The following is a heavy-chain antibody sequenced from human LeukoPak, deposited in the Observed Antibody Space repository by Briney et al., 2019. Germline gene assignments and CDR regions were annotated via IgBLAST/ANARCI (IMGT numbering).Heavy chain of an antibody. J-gene: IGHJ6*04. CDR3: ASGSLRYFDWLLPPGYYYYGMDV. Sequence: GASVKVSCKASGGTFSSYAISWVRQAPGQGLEWMGGIIPIFGTANYAQKFQGRVTITADKSTSTAYMELSSLRSEDTAVYYCASGSLRYFDWLLPPGYYYYGMDVWGKGTTVTVPS. D-gene: IGHD3-9*01. V-gene: IGHV1-69*06. CDR2: IIPIFGTA. CDR1: GGTFSSYA.